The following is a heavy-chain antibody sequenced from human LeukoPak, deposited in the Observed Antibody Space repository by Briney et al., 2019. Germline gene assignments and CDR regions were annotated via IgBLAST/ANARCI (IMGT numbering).Heavy chain of an antibody. Sequence: PGGSLRLSCAASGFTFSSYSMNWVRQAPGKGLEWVSSISSSSSYIYYADSVKGRFTISRDNAKNSLYLQMNSLRAEDTAVYYCARALGDDIVVVPAAEHTGYFDYWGQGTLVTVSS. V-gene: IGHV3-21*01. CDR1: GFTFSSYS. CDR3: ARALGDDIVVVPAAEHTGYFDY. D-gene: IGHD2-2*01. CDR2: ISSSSSYI. J-gene: IGHJ4*02.